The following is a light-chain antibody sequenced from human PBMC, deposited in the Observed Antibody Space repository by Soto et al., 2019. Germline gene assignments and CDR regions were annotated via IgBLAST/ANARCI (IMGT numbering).Light chain of an antibody. Sequence: DIQMTQSPSTLSASVGDRVTITCRASQSISSWLAWYQQKPGKAPKLLIYKASSLESGVPSRFSGSGSGTEFTLTISSLQPDDFSTSYCQQYNSYSPYTFGQGTKLEIK. CDR2: KAS. CDR3: QQYNSYSPYT. J-gene: IGKJ2*01. V-gene: IGKV1-5*03. CDR1: QSISSW.